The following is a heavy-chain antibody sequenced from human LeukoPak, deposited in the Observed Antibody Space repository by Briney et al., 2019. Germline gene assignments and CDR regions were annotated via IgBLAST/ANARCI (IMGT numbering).Heavy chain of an antibody. D-gene: IGHD3-10*01. CDR1: GFTFSSYG. CDR2: ISSTSTYI. Sequence: PGGSLRLSCAASGFTFSSYGMTWVRQAPGKGLEWVSSISSTSTYIYYTDSVKGRFTISRDNAKNTLYLQMNSLRVEDTAVYYCARGNSHAFDIWGQGTMVTVSS. CDR3: ARGNSHAFDI. J-gene: IGHJ3*02. V-gene: IGHV3-21*01.